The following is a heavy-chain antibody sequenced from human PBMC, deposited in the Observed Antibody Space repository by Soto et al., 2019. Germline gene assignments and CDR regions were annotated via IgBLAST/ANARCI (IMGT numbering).Heavy chain of an antibody. D-gene: IGHD6-19*01. CDR2: INQDGSEK. CDR1: GFTFSSYW. CDR3: ARVGRVAVAGSSVHYYFVMDV. Sequence: GGSLRLSCAASGFTFSSYWMSWVRQAPGKGLEWVANINQDGSEKYYVDSVKGRITISRDNAKNSLYLQMNSLKAEDTAVYYCARVGRVAVAGSSVHYYFVMDVWGQGTTVTVSS. J-gene: IGHJ6*02. V-gene: IGHV3-7*05.